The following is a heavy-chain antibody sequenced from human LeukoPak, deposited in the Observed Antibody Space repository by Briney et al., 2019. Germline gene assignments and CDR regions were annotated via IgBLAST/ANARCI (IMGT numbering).Heavy chain of an antibody. J-gene: IGHJ1*01. Sequence: SGPTLVNPTQTLTLTCTFSGFSPSTSGVGVGWIRQPPGKALEWLAVIYWNDDKRYSPSLKSRLTITKDTSKNQVVLTMTNMDPVDTATYYCAQSNYYDSSGRSLLGYFQHWGQGTLVTVSS. CDR1: GFSPSTSGVG. D-gene: IGHD3-22*01. V-gene: IGHV2-5*01. CDR3: AQSNYYDSSGRSLLGYFQH. CDR2: IYWNDDK.